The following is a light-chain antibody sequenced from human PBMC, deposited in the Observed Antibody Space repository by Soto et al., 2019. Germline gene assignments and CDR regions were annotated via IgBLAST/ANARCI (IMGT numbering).Light chain of an antibody. V-gene: IGKV1-39*01. CDR1: QSISSY. J-gene: IGKJ1*01. CDR3: QQSYCTPLA. Sequence: DIQMTQSPSSLSASVGDRVTITCRASQSISSYLNWYQQKPGKAPKLLIYAASSLQSGVPSRFSGSGSGTDFTLTISSLQPEDVATYNCQQSYCTPLAFGQGTKVEIK. CDR2: AAS.